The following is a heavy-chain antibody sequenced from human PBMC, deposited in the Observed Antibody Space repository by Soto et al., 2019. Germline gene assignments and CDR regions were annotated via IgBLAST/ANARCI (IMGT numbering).Heavy chain of an antibody. V-gene: IGHV3-74*01. CDR3: ARGLIAARPGRWFGP. Sequence: EVQLVESGGGLVQPGGSLRLSCAASGFTFSSYWMHWVRQAPGKGLVWVSRINSDGSSTSYADSVKGRFTISSDNAKNTLYLQMNSLRAEDTAVYYCARGLIAARPGRWFGPWGQGTLVTVSS. J-gene: IGHJ5*02. CDR1: GFTFSSYW. CDR2: INSDGSST. D-gene: IGHD6-6*01.